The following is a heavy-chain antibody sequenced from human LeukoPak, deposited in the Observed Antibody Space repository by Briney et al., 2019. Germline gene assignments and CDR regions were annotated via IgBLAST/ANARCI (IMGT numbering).Heavy chain of an antibody. CDR2: IYPDDSDT. V-gene: IGHV5-51*01. CDR3: ARAYGTNYFDY. D-gene: IGHD1/OR15-1a*01. J-gene: IGHJ4*02. CDR1: EYSFPNYC. Sequence: GESLKISCKHSEYSFPNYCIGWVRQMPGKGLEWMGIIYPDDSDTRYSPSFQGQVTISADKSISTAYLQWSSLKASDTAMYYCARAYGTNYFDYWGQGTLVTVSS.